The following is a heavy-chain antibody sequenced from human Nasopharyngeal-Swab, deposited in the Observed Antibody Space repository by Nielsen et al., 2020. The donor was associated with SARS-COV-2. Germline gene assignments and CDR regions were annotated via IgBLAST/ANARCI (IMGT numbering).Heavy chain of an antibody. D-gene: IGHD6-19*01. V-gene: IGHV3-48*03. J-gene: IGHJ5*02. CDR2: ISTSGTTM. CDR1: GFTFNNFE. Sequence: GESLKISCAAAGFTFNNFELTWVRQAPGKGLEWLSSISTSGTTMYYADSVKGRFTISRDNAKKSLHLQMNSLRAEDTAVYYCARASRGWSWGQGTPVTVSS. CDR3: ARASRGWS.